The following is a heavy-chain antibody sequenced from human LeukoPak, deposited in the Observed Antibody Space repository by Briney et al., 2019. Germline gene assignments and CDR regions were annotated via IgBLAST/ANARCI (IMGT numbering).Heavy chain of an antibody. V-gene: IGHV3-23*01. Sequence: TGGSLRLSCAASGFSFSSSAMTWVRQAPGKGLEWVSGISGSGGSTYDADSVKGRLTISRDNSKNTLDLQMNSLSVEDTAVYYCAKVTMVGWYFDLWGRGTLVTVSS. D-gene: IGHD4/OR15-4a*01. CDR1: GFSFSSSA. CDR2: ISGSGGST. CDR3: AKVTMVGWYFDL. J-gene: IGHJ2*01.